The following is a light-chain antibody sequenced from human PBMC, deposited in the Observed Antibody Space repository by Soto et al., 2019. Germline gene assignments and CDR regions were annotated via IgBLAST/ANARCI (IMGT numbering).Light chain of an antibody. Sequence: IVLPQSPATLSLPPGASAKISCRASQSVSSRYLAWYEQRPGQDPRLLIYGASSRATGIPDRFSGSGSGTDFNLTISRLEPEDFAVYHCQLYSTSPWSFGQGTKVDIK. CDR1: QSVSSRY. V-gene: IGKV3-20*01. CDR2: GAS. J-gene: IGKJ1*01. CDR3: QLYSTSPWS.